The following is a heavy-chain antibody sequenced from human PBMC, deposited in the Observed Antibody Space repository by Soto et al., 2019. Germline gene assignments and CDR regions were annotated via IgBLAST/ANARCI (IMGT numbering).Heavy chain of an antibody. CDR1: GFTFSSYA. CDR3: AKDQCSSDSCDYDAFDI. D-gene: IGHD2-2*01. V-gene: IGHV3-23*01. J-gene: IGHJ3*02. CDR2: ISGSGGST. Sequence: GGSLRLSCAASGFTFSSYAMSWVRQAPGKGLEWVSAISGSGGSTYYADSVKGRFTISRDNSKNTLYLQMNSLRVEDTAVYYCAKDQCSSDSCDYDAFDIWGQGTMVTVSS.